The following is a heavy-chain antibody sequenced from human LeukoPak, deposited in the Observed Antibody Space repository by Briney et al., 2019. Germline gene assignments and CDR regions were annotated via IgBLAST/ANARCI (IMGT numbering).Heavy chain of an antibody. J-gene: IGHJ3*02. Sequence: SETLSLTCTVSGGSISDYFWSWIRQPPGKGLEWVGYVFYNGSTNYNPSLKSRVTISVDTSKNQFSLKLSSVTAADTAVYYCARETSSGAFDIWGQGTMVTVSS. CDR2: VFYNGST. CDR1: GGSISDYF. V-gene: IGHV4-59*01. CDR3: ARETSSGAFDI. D-gene: IGHD3-10*01.